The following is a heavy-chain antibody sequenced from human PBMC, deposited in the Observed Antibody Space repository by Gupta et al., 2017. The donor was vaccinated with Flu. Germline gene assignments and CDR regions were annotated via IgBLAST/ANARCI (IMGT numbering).Heavy chain of an antibody. V-gene: IGHV3-23*01. CDR2: LSSPSGTT. J-gene: IGHJ4*02. D-gene: IGHD6-13*01. CDR1: GFTLNNYA. CDR3: ALRLAAAGYSFDY. Sequence: EVQLLESGGGLVQPGGSLRLSCAASGFTLNNYAMSWVRQAPGKGLEWVSSLSSPSGTTFYADSAKGRFTISRDSSKSTLYLQMITLRAEDTAVYYCALRLAAAGYSFDYWGQGTLVTVSS.